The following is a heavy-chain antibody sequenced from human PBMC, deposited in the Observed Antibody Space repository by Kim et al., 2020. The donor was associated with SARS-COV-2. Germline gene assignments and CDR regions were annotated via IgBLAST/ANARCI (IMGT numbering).Heavy chain of an antibody. J-gene: IGHJ3*02. CDR3: AKGSSRISVVRGVISDAFDI. V-gene: IGHV3-48*02. CDR2: VSRSSSII. Sequence: GGSLRLSCAASGFSFSYFSMNWVRQAPGKGLEWVSYVSRSSSIIYYADSVKGRFTISRDNARNSAYLEMNSLRDDDTAVYYCAKGSSRISVVRGVISDAFDIWGQGTLVTVSS. CDR1: GFSFSYFS. D-gene: IGHD3-10*01.